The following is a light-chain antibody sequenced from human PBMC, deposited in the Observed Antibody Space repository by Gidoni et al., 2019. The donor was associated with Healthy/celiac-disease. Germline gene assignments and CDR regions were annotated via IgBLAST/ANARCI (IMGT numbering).Light chain of an antibody. CDR3: QQDYSFPRT. CDR1: HGISSY. V-gene: IGKV1D-8*01. J-gene: IGKJ1*01. Sequence: VVWMSQSPSLLSAATGDRVTISCRMSHGISSYLAWYQQKPGKAPQLLICAASTVHSGVPSRCGGRGSRTDFTLTISCLHSEDFATYYCQQDYSFPRTFXXXTKVEIK. CDR2: AAS.